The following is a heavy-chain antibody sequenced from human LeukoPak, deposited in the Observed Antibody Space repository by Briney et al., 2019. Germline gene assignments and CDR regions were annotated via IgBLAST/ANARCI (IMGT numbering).Heavy chain of an antibody. J-gene: IGHJ4*02. CDR2: IIPILGIA. D-gene: IGHD6-6*01. V-gene: IGHV1-69*04. CDR1: GGAFSSYT. CDR3: ARDALYSSSSGLENDY. Sequence: SVKVSCKASGGAFSSYTISWVRQAPGQGLEWMGSIIPILGIANYAQKFQGRVTITADKSTSTAYMELSSLRSEDTAVYYCARDALYSSSSGLENDYWGQGTLVTVSS.